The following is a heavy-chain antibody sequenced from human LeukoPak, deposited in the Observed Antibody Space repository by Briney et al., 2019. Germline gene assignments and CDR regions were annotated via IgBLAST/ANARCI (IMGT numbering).Heavy chain of an antibody. J-gene: IGHJ6*02. CDR3: ALLSIPYYYYGMDV. V-gene: IGHV3-7*01. CDR2: IKQDGSEK. D-gene: IGHD6-6*01. CDR1: GFTFSSYW. Sequence: GGSLRLSCAASGFTFSSYWMSWVRQAPGKGLEWVANIKQDGSEKYYVDSVKGRFTISRDNAKNSLYLQMNSLRAEDTAVYYCALLSIPYYYYGMDVWGRGTTVTVSS.